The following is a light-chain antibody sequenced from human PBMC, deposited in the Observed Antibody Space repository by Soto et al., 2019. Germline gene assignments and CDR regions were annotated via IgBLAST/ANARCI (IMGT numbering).Light chain of an antibody. V-gene: IGKV3-11*01. CDR1: QNVGTY. CDR2: DAS. Sequence: EIVLTQSPATLSLSPGERATLSCRASQNVGTYLAWYQQKPGQAPRLLISDASNRATAIPARFRGGGSETAFTLTISGLEHEDYGIYYCQQRSDWPLLTSGGGTRVEIK. J-gene: IGKJ4*01. CDR3: QQRSDWPLLT.